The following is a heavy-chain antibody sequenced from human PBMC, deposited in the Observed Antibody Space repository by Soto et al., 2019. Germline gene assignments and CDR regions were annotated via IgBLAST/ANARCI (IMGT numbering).Heavy chain of an antibody. J-gene: IGHJ6*02. D-gene: IGHD1-1*01. CDR3: ATGSFTSTGGRIGYHYNAMDV. Sequence: SVKVSCKSSGGTFSSHSINWVRQAPGQGLEWMGGIIPIFGPANFAKKFQGRVTITADESTTTAYMELSTLTSEDTAVYYCATGSFTSTGGRIGYHYNAMDVWGQGTTVTVAS. CDR1: GGTFSSHS. CDR2: IIPIFGPA. V-gene: IGHV1-69*13.